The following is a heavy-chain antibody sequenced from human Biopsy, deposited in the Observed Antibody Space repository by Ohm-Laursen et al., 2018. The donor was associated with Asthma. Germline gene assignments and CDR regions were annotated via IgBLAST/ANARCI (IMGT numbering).Heavy chain of an antibody. V-gene: IGHV4-59*01. D-gene: IGHD2-15*01. CDR1: GVSIRSYY. CDR3: AGFCSGGNCPDH. CDR2: IYYSGST. J-gene: IGHJ4*02. Sequence: GTLSLTCTVSGVSIRSYYWTWIRQPPGKGLEWIGNIYYSGSTYSNPSLKSRVTISVDTSKKQISLRLSSVIAADTAVYYCAGFCSGGNCPDHWGQGTLVTVSS.